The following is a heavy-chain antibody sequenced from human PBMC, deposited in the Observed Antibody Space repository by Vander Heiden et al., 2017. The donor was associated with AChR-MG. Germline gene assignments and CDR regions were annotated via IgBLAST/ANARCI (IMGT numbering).Heavy chain of an antibody. Sequence: EVQLVESGGGLVKPGGSLRLSCAASGFTFSSYSMNWVRQAPGKGLERVSSISSSSSYIYYADSVKGRFTISRDNAKNSLYLQMNSLRAEDTAVYYCASSVLGSSSVDDYWGQGTLVTVSS. CDR1: GFTFSSYS. CDR2: ISSSSSYI. D-gene: IGHD6-6*01. CDR3: ASSVLGSSSVDDY. V-gene: IGHV3-21*01. J-gene: IGHJ4*02.